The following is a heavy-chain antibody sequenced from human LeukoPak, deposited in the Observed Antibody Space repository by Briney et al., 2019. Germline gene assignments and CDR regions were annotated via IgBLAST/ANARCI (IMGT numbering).Heavy chain of an antibody. V-gene: IGHV4-34*01. CDR3: ARGRATVTTPYYYYYYYMDV. Sequence: SETLSLTCAVYGGSFSGYYWSWIRQPPGKGLEWIGEINHSGSTNYNPSFKSRVTISVDTSKNQFSLKLSSVTAADTAVYYCARGRATVTTPYYYYYYYMDVWGKGTTVTVSS. D-gene: IGHD4-11*01. CDR1: GGSFSGYY. CDR2: INHSGST. J-gene: IGHJ6*03.